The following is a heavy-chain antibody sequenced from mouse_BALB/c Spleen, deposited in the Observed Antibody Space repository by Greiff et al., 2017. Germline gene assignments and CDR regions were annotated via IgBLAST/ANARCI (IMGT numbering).Heavy chain of an antibody. J-gene: IGHJ3*01. V-gene: IGHV2-6-7*01. CDR2: IWGDGST. CDR1: GFSLTGYG. Sequence: VKLMESGPGLVAPSQSLSITCTVSGFSLTGYGVNWVRQPPGKGLEWLGMIWGDGSTDYNSALKSRLSISKDNSKSQVFLKMNSLQTDDTARYYCARDAYYGNYPWFAYWGQGTLVTVSA. D-gene: IGHD2-10*01. CDR3: ARDAYYGNYPWFAY.